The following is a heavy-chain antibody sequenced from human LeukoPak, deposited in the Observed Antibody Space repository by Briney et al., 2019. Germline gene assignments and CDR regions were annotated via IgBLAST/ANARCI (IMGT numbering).Heavy chain of an antibody. CDR1: GFTVSSNY. V-gene: IGHV3-66*01. CDR2: IYTGGSP. CDR3: ARGRPSGFDI. Sequence: PGGSLRLSCAASGFTVSSNYMSWVRQAPGKGLEWVSVIYTGGSPDYADSVKGRFAISRDDSKNTLYLQMNSLRAEDTAVYYCARGRPSGFDIWGQGTMVIVPS. J-gene: IGHJ3*02.